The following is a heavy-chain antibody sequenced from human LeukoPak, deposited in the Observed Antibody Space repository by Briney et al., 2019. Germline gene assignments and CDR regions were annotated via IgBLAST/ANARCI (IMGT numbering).Heavy chain of an antibody. J-gene: IGHJ4*02. D-gene: IGHD3-16*01. CDR2: ISGSGGST. CDR1: GFTFSSYS. Sequence: QPGGSLRLSCAASGFTFSSYSMNWVRQAPGKGLEWVSAISGSGGSTYYADSVAGRFTISRDNPKNTLFLQLNSLRAEDTAVYYCTSGGSVKSAFWGQGTLVTVSS. CDR3: TSGGSVKSAF. V-gene: IGHV3-23*01.